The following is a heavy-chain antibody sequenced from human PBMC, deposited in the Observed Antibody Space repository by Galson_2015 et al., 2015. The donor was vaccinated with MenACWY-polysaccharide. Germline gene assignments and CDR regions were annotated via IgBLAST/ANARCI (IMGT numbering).Heavy chain of an antibody. D-gene: IGHD4-11*01. CDR3: ARDVHYNDYLGYYFDY. Sequence: SLRLSCAASDFTFSAHGMHWVRQAPGKGLEWVAAIWYDGGKRYYADAVGGRFAVSRDNSQSTLYLQMDSLGVEDTAMYYCARDVHYNDYLGYYFDYWGQGTLVTVSS. CDR2: IWYDGGKR. V-gene: IGHV3-33*01. CDR1: DFTFSAHG. J-gene: IGHJ4*01.